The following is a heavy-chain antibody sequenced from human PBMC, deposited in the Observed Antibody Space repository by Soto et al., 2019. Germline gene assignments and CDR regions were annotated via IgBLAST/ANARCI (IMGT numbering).Heavy chain of an antibody. CDR2: IYSGGTT. CDR3: ARDTYYSDNTNYHLFDY. V-gene: IGHV3-53*01. J-gene: IGHJ4*02. Sequence: EVQLVESGGGLIQPGGSLRLSCAASGFTVSSSYMSWVHQAPGKGLEWVSLIYSGGTTHYADSVKGRFTISRDKSNNTLYLQMNSLRAEDTAVYYCARDTYYSDNTNYHLFDYWGQGTLVTVSS. CDR1: GFTVSSSY. D-gene: IGHD3-22*01.